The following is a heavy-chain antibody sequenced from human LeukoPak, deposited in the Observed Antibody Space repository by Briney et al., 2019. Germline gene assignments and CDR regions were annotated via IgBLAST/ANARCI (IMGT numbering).Heavy chain of an antibody. Sequence: GASVKVSCKASGFTFTSSAMQWVRQARGQRLEWIGWIVVGSGNTNYAQKFQGRVTMTRDMSTSTVYMELSSLRSEDTAVYYCARAKEKAVAGTGYWGQGTLVTVSS. CDR1: GFTFTSSA. J-gene: IGHJ4*02. V-gene: IGHV1-58*02. CDR2: IVVGSGNT. CDR3: ARAKEKAVAGTGY. D-gene: IGHD6-19*01.